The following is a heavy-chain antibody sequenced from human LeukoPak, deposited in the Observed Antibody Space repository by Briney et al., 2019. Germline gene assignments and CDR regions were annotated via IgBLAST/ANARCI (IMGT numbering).Heavy chain of an antibody. CDR3: ARGVVPAAMASAPFDY. CDR2: IYYSGST. Sequence: PSETPSLTCTVSGGSISSSSYYWGWIRQPPGKGLEWIGSIYYSGSTYYNPSLKSRVTISVDTSKNQFSLKLRSVTAADTAVYYCARGVVPAAMASAPFDYWGQGTLVTVSS. V-gene: IGHV4-39*07. CDR1: GGSISSSSYY. J-gene: IGHJ4*02. D-gene: IGHD2-2*01.